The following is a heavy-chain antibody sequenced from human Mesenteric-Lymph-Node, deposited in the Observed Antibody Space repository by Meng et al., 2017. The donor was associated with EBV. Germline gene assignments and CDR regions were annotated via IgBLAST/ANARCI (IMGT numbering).Heavy chain of an antibody. Sequence: QLEESGPGLVKPSKTWSLTCNVSGGSISSSSYSWGWIRQPPGKGLEWIGIIYYSGSTYYNPSLKSRVTISVDTSKNQFYLKLSSVTAADTAVYYCARDSRGMYYFDYWSQGTLVTVSS. V-gene: IGHV4-39*07. J-gene: IGHJ4*02. CDR1: GGSISSSSYS. D-gene: IGHD6-19*01. CDR3: ARDSRGMYYFDY. CDR2: IYYSGST.